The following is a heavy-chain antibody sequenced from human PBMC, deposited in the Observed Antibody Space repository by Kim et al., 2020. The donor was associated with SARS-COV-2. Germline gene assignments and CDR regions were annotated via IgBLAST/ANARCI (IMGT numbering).Heavy chain of an antibody. V-gene: IGHV5-51*01. J-gene: IGHJ2*01. Sequence: GESLKISCKGSGYSFTSYWIGWVRQMPGKGLEWMGIIYPGDSDTRYSPSFQGQVTISADKSISTAYLQWSSLKASDTAMYYCARLITIFSNPGWYFDLWGRGTLVTVSS. CDR3: ARLITIFSNPGWYFDL. CDR1: GYSFTSYW. D-gene: IGHD3-3*01. CDR2: IYPGDSDT.